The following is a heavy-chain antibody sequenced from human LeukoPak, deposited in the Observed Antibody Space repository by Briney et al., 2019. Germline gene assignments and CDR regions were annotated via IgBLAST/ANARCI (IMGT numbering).Heavy chain of an antibody. Sequence: GGSLRLSCAVSGFTFSSYEMNWVRQAPGKGLEWVSYISSSGSTIYYADSVKGRFTISRDNAKKSLYLQMNSLRAEDTAVYYCARARLTDYVWGRRTFDIWGQGTMVTVSS. V-gene: IGHV3-48*03. CDR2: ISSSGSTI. CDR3: ARARLTDYVWGRRTFDI. D-gene: IGHD3-16*01. J-gene: IGHJ3*02. CDR1: GFTFSSYE.